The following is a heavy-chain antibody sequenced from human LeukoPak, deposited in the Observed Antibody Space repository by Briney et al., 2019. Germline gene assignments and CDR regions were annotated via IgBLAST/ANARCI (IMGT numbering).Heavy chain of an antibody. Sequence: PSETLSLTCAVYGGSFSGYYWSWIRQPPGKGLEWIGEINHSGSTNYNPSLKSRVTISVDTSKNQFSLKLSSMTAADTAVYYCARSGIEEYYYGSGSYFGEFDYWGQGTLVTVSS. D-gene: IGHD3-10*01. J-gene: IGHJ4*02. V-gene: IGHV4-34*01. CDR1: GGSFSGYY. CDR3: ARSGIEEYYYGSGSYFGEFDY. CDR2: INHSGST.